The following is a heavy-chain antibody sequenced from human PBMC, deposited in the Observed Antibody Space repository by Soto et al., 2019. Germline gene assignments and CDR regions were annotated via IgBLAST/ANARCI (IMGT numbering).Heavy chain of an antibody. CDR2: IIPNLGTA. CDR1: GGTFSSYA. Sequence: QVQLVQSGAEVKKPGSSVKVSCKASGGTFSSYAISWVRQAPGQGLEWMGGIIPNLGTANYAQKFQGGVTIPAPESTSTASMELTGQTSEDTAVDYCARGDSGSYSFDYRGQGTLVTVSS. D-gene: IGHD1-26*01. V-gene: IGHV1-69*12. CDR3: ARGDSGSYSFDY. J-gene: IGHJ4*02.